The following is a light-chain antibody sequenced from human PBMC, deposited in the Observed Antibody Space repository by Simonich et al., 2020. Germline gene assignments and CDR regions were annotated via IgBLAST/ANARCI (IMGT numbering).Light chain of an antibody. CDR1: SSDFGGYNY. CDR2: DVS. V-gene: IGLV2-14*01. J-gene: IGLJ3*02. CDR3: RSYTGGSHLV. Sequence: QSALTQPASVSGSPGQSITISCTGTSSDFGGYNYVSWYQQHPGKAPTLMIYDVSKRPAGVSNRVYGSKSGNMASRTSSGHQAEDAADYYCRSYTGGSHLVFGGGPKLTVL.